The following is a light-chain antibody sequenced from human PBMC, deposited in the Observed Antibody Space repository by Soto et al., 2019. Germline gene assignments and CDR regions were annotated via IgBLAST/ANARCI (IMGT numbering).Light chain of an antibody. CDR2: SAS. CDR1: QSVGSQ. CDR3: QQYSRTILFT. Sequence: ETVMTQSPATLSVSPGERATLSCRASQSVGSQVAWYQQNPGQAPRRLIYSASTSATGIRARFGCSGSGTDIALTISRMEPEDFAVYYCQQYSRTILFTFGGGTKVDIK. V-gene: IGKV3-15*01. J-gene: IGKJ4*02.